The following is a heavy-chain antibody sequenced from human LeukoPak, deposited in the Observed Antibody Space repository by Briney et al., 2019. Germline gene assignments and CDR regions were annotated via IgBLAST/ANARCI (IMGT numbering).Heavy chain of an antibody. Sequence: AGGSLRLSCAASGFTFSSYAMHWVRQAPGKGLEYVSAISSNGGSTYYANSVKGRFTISRDNSKNTLYLQMGSLRAEDMAVYYCARVRGYDSSGYGDYWGQGTLVTVSS. CDR2: ISSNGGST. V-gene: IGHV3-64*01. J-gene: IGHJ4*02. D-gene: IGHD3-22*01. CDR3: ARVRGYDSSGYGDY. CDR1: GFTFSSYA.